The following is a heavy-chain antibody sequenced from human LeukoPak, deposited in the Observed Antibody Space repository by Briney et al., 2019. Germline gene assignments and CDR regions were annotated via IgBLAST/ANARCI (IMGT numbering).Heavy chain of an antibody. CDR1: GFTFSSYW. J-gene: IGHJ4*02. D-gene: IGHD5-18*01. CDR3: ARSSVVQLWSLYFDY. CDR2: IKQDGSEK. Sequence: GGSLRLSCAASGFTFSSYWMSWVRQAPGKGLEWVANIKQDGSEKYYVDSVKGRFTIPRDNAKNSLYLQMNSLRAEDTAVYYCARSSVVQLWSLYFDYWGQGTLVTVSS. V-gene: IGHV3-7*01.